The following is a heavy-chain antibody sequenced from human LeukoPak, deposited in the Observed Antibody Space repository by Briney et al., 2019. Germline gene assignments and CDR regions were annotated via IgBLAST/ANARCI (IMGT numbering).Heavy chain of an antibody. V-gene: IGHV4-31*03. Sequence: MPSETLSLTCTVSGGSISSGGYYWSWIRQHPGKGLEWIGYIYYSGSTYYNPSLKSRVTISVDTSKNQFSLKLSSVTAADTAVYYCARVGDSSGHRAFDWFDPWGQGTLVTVSS. D-gene: IGHD3-22*01. J-gene: IGHJ5*02. CDR2: IYYSGST. CDR3: ARVGDSSGHRAFDWFDP. CDR1: GGSISSGGYY.